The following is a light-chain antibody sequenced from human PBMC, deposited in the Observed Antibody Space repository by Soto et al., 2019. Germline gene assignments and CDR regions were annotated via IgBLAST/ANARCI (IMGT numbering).Light chain of an antibody. V-gene: IGLV1-44*01. CDR3: AAWDDSLNAVI. J-gene: IGLJ2*01. CDR1: SSNIGSYI. Sequence: QSVLTQPPSTSVTPGQKVTISCSGSSSNIGSYIVNWYQQLPGTAPKLLIYSINQRPSGVPDRFSGSKSGTSASLAISGLQSEDEADYYCAAWDDSLNAVIFGGGTKLTVL. CDR2: SIN.